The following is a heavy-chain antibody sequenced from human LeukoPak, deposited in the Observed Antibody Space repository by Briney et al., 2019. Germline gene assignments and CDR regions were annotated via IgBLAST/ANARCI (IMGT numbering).Heavy chain of an antibody. CDR2: IIPIFGTA. D-gene: IGHD2-2*01. V-gene: IGHV1-69*01. J-gene: IGHJ3*02. Sequence: VASVKVSCKASGGTFSSYAISWVRQAPGQGLEWMGGIIPIFGTANYAQKFQGRVTITADESTSTAYMELSSLRSEDTAVYYCARVVVVVPAATLGAFDIWGQGTMVTVSS. CDR3: ARVVVVVPAATLGAFDI. CDR1: GGTFSSYA.